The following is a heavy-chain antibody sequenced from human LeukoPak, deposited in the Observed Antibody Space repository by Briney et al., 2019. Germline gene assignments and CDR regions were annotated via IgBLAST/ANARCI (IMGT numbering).Heavy chain of an antibody. CDR2: ISGSGGST. Sequence: GGSLRLSCAASGFTFSSYAMSWVRRAPGKGLEWVSGISGSGGSTYYADSVKGRFTISRDNSKSTLYLQMNSLRAEDTAVYYCAKGKGTMIVVVIHYWGQGTLVTVSS. D-gene: IGHD3-22*01. CDR3: AKGKGTMIVVVIHY. CDR1: GFTFSSYA. J-gene: IGHJ4*02. V-gene: IGHV3-23*01.